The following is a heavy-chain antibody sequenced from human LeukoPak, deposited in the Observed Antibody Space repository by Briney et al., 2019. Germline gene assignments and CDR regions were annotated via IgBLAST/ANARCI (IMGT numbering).Heavy chain of an antibody. V-gene: IGHV1-2*02. Sequence: ASVKVSCKASGYTFTGCYMHWVRQAPGQGLQWMGWINPNSCGTNYAQKFQGRVTMTRDTSISTAYMELSRLRSDDTAVYYCARDDGSGIDWFDPWGQGTLVTVSS. CDR2: INPNSCGT. CDR1: GYTFTGCY. J-gene: IGHJ5*02. D-gene: IGHD3-10*01. CDR3: ARDDGSGIDWFDP.